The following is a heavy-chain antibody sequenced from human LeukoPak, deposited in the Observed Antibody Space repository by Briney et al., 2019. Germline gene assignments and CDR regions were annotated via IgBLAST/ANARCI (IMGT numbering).Heavy chain of an antibody. V-gene: IGHV4-39*01. CDR1: GGSISSSSYY. J-gene: IGHJ3*02. Sequence: SETLSLTCTVSGGSISSSSYYWGWIRQPPGKGLEWIGSIYYSGSTYYNPSLKSRVTISVDTSKNQFSLKLSSVTAADTAVYYCASGNPEGAFDIWGQGTMVTVSS. CDR2: IYYSGST. CDR3: ASGNPEGAFDI. D-gene: IGHD1-14*01.